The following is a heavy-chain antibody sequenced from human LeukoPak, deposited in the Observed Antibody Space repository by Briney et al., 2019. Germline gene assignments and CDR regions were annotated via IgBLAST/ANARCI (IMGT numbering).Heavy chain of an antibody. D-gene: IGHD3-10*01. J-gene: IGHJ4*02. Sequence: GGSLRLSCAASGFTFSSYSMNWVRQAPGKGLEWVSSISSSSSYIYYADSVKGRFTISRDNAKNSLYLQMNSLRAEDTAVYYCARVLRFGELFVIDYWGQGTLVTVSS. CDR2: ISSSSSYI. CDR3: ARVLRFGELFVIDY. V-gene: IGHV3-21*01. CDR1: GFTFSSYS.